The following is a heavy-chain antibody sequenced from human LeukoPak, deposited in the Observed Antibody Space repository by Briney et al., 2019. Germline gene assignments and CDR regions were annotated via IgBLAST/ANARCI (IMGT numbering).Heavy chain of an antibody. D-gene: IGHD6-13*01. Sequence: GASVKVSCKASGYTFTSYDINWVRQATGQGLEWMGWMNPNSGNTGYAQKFQGRVTMTRNTSISTAYMELSSLRSEDTAVYYCARGWDSSSWYQWNYYYYGMDVWGQGTTVTVSS. CDR3: ARGWDSSSWYQWNYYYYGMDV. CDR2: MNPNSGNT. CDR1: GYTFTSYD. V-gene: IGHV1-8*01. J-gene: IGHJ6*02.